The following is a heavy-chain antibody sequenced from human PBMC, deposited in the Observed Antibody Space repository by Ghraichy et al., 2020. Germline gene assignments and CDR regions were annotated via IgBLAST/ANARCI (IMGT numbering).Heavy chain of an antibody. Sequence: SETLSLTCAVYGGSFSGYYWSWIRQPPGKGLEWIGEINHSGSTNYNPSLKSRVTISVDTSKNQFSLKLSSVTAADTAVYYCARGPQNYYGSGPRVRYYYYYYMDVWGKGTTVTVSS. D-gene: IGHD3-10*01. CDR1: GGSFSGYY. CDR2: INHSGST. CDR3: ARGPQNYYGSGPRVRYYYYYYMDV. J-gene: IGHJ6*03. V-gene: IGHV4-34*01.